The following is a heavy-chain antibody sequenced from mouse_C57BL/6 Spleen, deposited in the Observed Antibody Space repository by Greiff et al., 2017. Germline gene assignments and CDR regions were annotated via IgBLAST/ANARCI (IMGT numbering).Heavy chain of an antibody. Sequence: EVMLVESGGGLVKPGGSLKLSCAASGFTFSDYGMHWVRQAPEKGLEWVAYISSGSSTIYYADTVKGRFTISRDNAKNTLFLQMTSLRSEDTAMYYCARHPTNYAMDYWGQGTSVTVSS. J-gene: IGHJ4*01. CDR3: ARHPTNYAMDY. D-gene: IGHD2-10*01. CDR1: GFTFSDYG. V-gene: IGHV5-17*01. CDR2: ISSGSSTI.